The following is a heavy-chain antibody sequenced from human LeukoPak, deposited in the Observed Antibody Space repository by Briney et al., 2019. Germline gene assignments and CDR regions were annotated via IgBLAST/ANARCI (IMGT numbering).Heavy chain of an antibody. V-gene: IGHV3-21*04. Sequence: GGSLRLSCAASGFTFSSYSMNWVRQAPGKGLEWVSSISSSSSYIYYADSVKGRFTISRDNSKNTLYLQMNSLRAEDTAVYYCAKDSVYYYDSSGYYDYWGQGTLVTVSS. CDR1: GFTFSSYS. J-gene: IGHJ4*02. CDR3: AKDSVYYYDSSGYYDY. CDR2: ISSSSSYI. D-gene: IGHD3-22*01.